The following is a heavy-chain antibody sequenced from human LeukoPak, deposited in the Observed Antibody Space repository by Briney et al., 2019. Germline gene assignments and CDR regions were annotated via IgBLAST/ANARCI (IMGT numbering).Heavy chain of an antibody. V-gene: IGHV3-48*01. D-gene: IGHD3-3*01. CDR1: GFTFSSYS. CDR2: ISSSSSPI. CDR3: ARLGVGNYFDY. Sequence: GGSLRLSCAASGFTFSSYSMNWVRQAPGKGLEWVSYISSSSSPIYYADSVKGRFTISRDNAKNSLYLQMNSLRAEDTAVYCCARLGVGNYFDYWGQGTLVTVSS. J-gene: IGHJ4*02.